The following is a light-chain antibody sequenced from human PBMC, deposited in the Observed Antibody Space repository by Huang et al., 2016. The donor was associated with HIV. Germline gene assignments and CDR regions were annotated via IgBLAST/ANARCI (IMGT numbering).Light chain of an antibody. CDR1: QSLNNN. V-gene: IGKV3-15*01. Sequence: EIVLTQSPATLSLSPGERAALSCRATQSLNNNLAWYKHQPRQSPRLLIYGASTRATGIPARFRGSGSGTEFTLTISSLQSEDFAVYYCQQYNNWPPLLTFGGGTKVEIK. J-gene: IGKJ4*01. CDR2: GAS. CDR3: QQYNNWPPLLT.